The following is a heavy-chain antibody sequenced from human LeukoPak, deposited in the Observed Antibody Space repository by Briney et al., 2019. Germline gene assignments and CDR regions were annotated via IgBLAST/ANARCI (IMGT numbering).Heavy chain of an antibody. V-gene: IGHV1-8*03. CDR1: GYTFTSYD. Sequence: ASVKVSCKASGYTFTSYDINWVRQATGQGLEWMGWMNPNSGNTGYAQKFQGRVTITRNTSISTAYMELSSLRSEDTAVYYRARGRGSSGWYDHDYWGQGTLVTVSS. D-gene: IGHD6-19*01. CDR3: ARGRGSSGWYDHDY. J-gene: IGHJ4*02. CDR2: MNPNSGNT.